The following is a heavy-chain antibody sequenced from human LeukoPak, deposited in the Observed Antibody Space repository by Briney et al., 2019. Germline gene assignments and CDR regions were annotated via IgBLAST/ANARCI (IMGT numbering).Heavy chain of an antibody. J-gene: IGHJ3*02. D-gene: IGHD3-16*01. CDR2: ISSSSSYI. CDR3: ARDGRFILGGPQWEPCGAFDI. V-gene: IGHV3-21*01. Sequence: PGGSLRLSCAASGFTFSSYSMNWVRQAPGKGLEWVSSISSSSSYIYYADSVKGRFTISRDNAKNSLYLQMNSLRAEDTAVYYCARDGRFILGGPQWEPCGAFDIWGQGTMVTVSS. CDR1: GFTFSSYS.